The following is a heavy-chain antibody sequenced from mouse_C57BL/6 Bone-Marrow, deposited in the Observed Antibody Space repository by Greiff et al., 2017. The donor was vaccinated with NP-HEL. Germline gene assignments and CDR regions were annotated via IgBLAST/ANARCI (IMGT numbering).Heavy chain of an antibody. D-gene: IGHD3-2*02. J-gene: IGHJ2*01. CDR3: AREGSSGCFDY. V-gene: IGHV1-69*01. CDR2: IDPSDSYT. CDR1: GYTFTSYW. Sequence: QVQLQQPGAELVMPGASVKLSCKASGYTFTSYWMHWVKQRPGQGLEWIGEIDPSDSYTNYNQKFKGKSTLTVDKSSSTAYMQLSSLTSEDSAVYYCAREGSSGCFDYWGQGTTLTVSS.